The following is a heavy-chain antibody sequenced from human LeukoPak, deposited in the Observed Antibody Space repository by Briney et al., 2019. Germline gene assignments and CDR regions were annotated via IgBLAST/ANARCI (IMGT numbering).Heavy chain of an antibody. J-gene: IGHJ3*02. CDR1: GASMSSYY. V-gene: IGHV4-59*01. CDR3: ARPLYCSSTSCYTRSFGAFDI. Sequence: SETLSLTCTVSGASMSSYYWSWIRQPPGKGLEWIGYIYYSGSTNYNPSLKSRVTISVDTSKNQFSLKLSSVTAADTAVYYCARPLYCSSTSCYTRSFGAFDIWGQGTMVTVSS. D-gene: IGHD2-2*02. CDR2: IYYSGST.